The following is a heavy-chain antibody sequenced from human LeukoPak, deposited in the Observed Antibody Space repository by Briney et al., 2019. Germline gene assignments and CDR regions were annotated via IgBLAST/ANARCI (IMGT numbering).Heavy chain of an antibody. CDR2: IYYSGST. J-gene: IGHJ5*02. V-gene: IGHV4-39*01. Sequence: SETLSLTCAVYGGSFSGYYWGWIRQPPGKGLEWIGSIYYSGSTYYNPSLKSRVTISVDTSKNQFSLKLSSVTAADTAVYYCARWSRYCSSTSCYTNRFDPWGQGTLVTVSS. CDR3: ARWSRYCSSTSCYTNRFDP. CDR1: GGSFSGYY. D-gene: IGHD2-2*02.